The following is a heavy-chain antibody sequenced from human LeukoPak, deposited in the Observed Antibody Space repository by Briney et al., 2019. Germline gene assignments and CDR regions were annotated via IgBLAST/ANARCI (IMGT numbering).Heavy chain of an antibody. D-gene: IGHD4-11*01. CDR1: GGTFSSYA. V-gene: IGHV1-69*10. CDR3: AREGTTVSSWFDP. CDR2: IIPILGTA. Sequence: ASVKVSCKASGGTFSSYAISWVRQAPGQGLEWMGGIIPILGTANYAQKFQGRVTITADKSTSTAYMELSSLRSEDTAVYYCAREGTTVSSWFDPWGQGTLVTVSS. J-gene: IGHJ5*02.